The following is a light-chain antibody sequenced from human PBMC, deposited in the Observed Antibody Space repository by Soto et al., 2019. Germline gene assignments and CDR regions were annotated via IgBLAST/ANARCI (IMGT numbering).Light chain of an antibody. J-gene: IGKJ5*01. V-gene: IGKV2D-29*01. CDR1: QNLVHTDEKTY. CDR2: EVS. Sequence: DIVMTQTPLSLSVTPGQPASISCKSSQNLVHTDEKTYLYWYLQKPGQPPQLLIYEVSNRFSEVXDXXSGSGSVTDFTLKISRVEAEDVGVYYCMQSLQLPLTSGQGTRLEIK. CDR3: MQSLQLPLT.